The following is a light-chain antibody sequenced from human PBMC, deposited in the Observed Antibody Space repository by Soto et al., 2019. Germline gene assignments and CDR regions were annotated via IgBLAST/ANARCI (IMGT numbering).Light chain of an antibody. V-gene: IGKV3-20*01. Sequence: EIVWTPSPGTLSLSPGERAHLSCRASQSVTSNYLAWYQKKPGQAPRILIYDASSRATGIPDRFSGSGSGTDFTLTINRLETEDFAVFQCQQYDSSTITVGQGTRREIK. J-gene: IGKJ5*01. CDR3: QQYDSSTIT. CDR1: QSVTSNY. CDR2: DAS.